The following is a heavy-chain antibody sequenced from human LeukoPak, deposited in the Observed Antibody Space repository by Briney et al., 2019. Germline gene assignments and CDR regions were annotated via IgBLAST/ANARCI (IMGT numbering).Heavy chain of an antibody. CDR3: ASSPGYCSSTSCRYQYYFDY. V-gene: IGHV1-69*05. J-gene: IGHJ4*02. D-gene: IGHD2-2*01. CDR1: GGTFSSYA. Sequence: ASVKVSCKASGGTFSSYAINWVRQAPGQGLEWMGGIIPIFGTANYAQKFQGRVTITTDESTSTAYMDLSSLRSEDTAVYYCASSPGYCSSTSCRYQYYFDYWGRGTLVTVSS. CDR2: IIPIFGTA.